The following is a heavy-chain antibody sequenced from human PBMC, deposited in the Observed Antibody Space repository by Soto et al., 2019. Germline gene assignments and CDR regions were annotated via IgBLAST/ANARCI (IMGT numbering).Heavy chain of an antibody. J-gene: IGHJ4*02. CDR2: IYGGGNGP. Sequence: EVQVLESGGGLVQPGGSLRLSCAATGFTFSDFAMSWVRQAPGKGLEWVSRIYGGGNGPHYADSVKGRVTISRGNSMDPAYLQLNCLRAEDAAVDDCANMEVMDTWAYSFDSWGQGTPVSVSS. D-gene: IGHD5-18*01. CDR1: GFTFSDFA. V-gene: IGHV3-23*01. CDR3: ANMEVMDTWAYSFDS.